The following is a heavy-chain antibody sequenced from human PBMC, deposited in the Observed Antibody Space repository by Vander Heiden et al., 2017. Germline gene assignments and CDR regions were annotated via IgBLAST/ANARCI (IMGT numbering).Heavy chain of an antibody. CDR3: ARRDSSGLLDY. CDR2: IYYSGST. D-gene: IGHD6-19*01. V-gene: IGHV4-39*01. CDR1: GGSISSSSSY. Sequence: QLQLQESGPGLVKPSETLSLTCTVSGGSISSSSSYWGWIRQPPGKGLEWIGSIYYSGSTYYNPSLKSRVTISVDTSKNQFSLKLSSVTAADTAVYYCARRDSSGLLDYWGQGTLVTVSS. J-gene: IGHJ4*02.